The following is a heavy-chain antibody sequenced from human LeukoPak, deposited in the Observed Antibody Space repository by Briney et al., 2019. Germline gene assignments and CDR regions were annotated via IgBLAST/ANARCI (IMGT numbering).Heavy chain of an antibody. CDR2: ISYDGSNK. V-gene: IGHV3-30-3*01. CDR1: GFTFSSYA. Sequence: PEGSLRLSCAASGFTFSSYAMHWVRQAPGKGLEWVAVISYDGSNKYYADSVKGRFTISRDNSKNTLYLQMNSLRAEDTAVYYCARPKKIRIAAAGGWFDPWGQGTLVTVSS. CDR3: ARPKKIRIAAAGGWFDP. J-gene: IGHJ5*02. D-gene: IGHD6-13*01.